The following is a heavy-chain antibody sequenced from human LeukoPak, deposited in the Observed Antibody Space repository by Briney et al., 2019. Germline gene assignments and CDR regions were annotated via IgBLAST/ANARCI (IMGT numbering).Heavy chain of an antibody. V-gene: IGHV4-61*01. J-gene: IGHJ5*02. CDR2: IYYSGST. CDR3: ARSGYSSSWNWEYNWFDP. D-gene: IGHD6-13*01. Sequence: KTSETLSLTCTVSGGSISSGSYYWSWIRQPPGKGLEWIGYIYYSGSTNYNPSLKSRVTISVDTSKDQFSLKLSSVTAADTAVYYCARSGYSSSWNWEYNWFDPWGQGTLVTVSS. CDR1: GGSISSGSYY.